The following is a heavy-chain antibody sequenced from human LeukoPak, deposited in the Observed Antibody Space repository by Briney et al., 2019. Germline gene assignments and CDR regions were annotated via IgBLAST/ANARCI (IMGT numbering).Heavy chain of an antibody. CDR3: ARERASAAGSWSQDY. CDR1: GGSISSGGYY. CDR2: IYYSGST. D-gene: IGHD6-13*01. V-gene: IGHV4-31*03. J-gene: IGHJ4*02. Sequence: SETLSLTCTVSGGSISSGGYYWSWIRQHPGKGLEWIGYIYYSGSTYYNPSLKSRVTISVDTSKNQFSLKLTSVAAADTAVYYCARERASAAGSWSQDYWGQGTLVTVSS.